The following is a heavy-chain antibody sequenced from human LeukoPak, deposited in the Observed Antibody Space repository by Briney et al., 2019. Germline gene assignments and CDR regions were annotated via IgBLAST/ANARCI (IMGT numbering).Heavy chain of an antibody. D-gene: IGHD6-19*01. Sequence: SETLSLTCTVSGGSISSYYWSWIRQPPGKGLEWIGYIYYSGSTNYNPSLKSRVTISVDTSKNQFSLKLSSVTAADTAVYYCARTQQWLVPFGYWGQGTLVTVSS. J-gene: IGHJ4*02. CDR3: ARTQQWLVPFGY. CDR1: GGSISSYY. CDR2: IYYSGST. V-gene: IGHV4-59*08.